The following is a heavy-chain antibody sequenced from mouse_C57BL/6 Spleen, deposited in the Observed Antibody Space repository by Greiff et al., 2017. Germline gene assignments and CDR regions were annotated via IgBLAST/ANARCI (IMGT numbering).Heavy chain of an antibody. CDR3: VRAYDCDGFAY. CDR1: GYAFSSSW. CDR2: IYPGDGDT. V-gene: IGHV1-82*01. D-gene: IGHD2-4*01. J-gene: IGHJ3*01. Sequence: VQLQQSGPELVKPGASVKISCKASGYAFSSSWMNWVKQRPGKGLEWIGRIYPGDGDTNYNGKFKGKATLTADKSSSTAYMQLSSLTSEDSAVYFCVRAYDCDGFAYWGQGTLVTVSA.